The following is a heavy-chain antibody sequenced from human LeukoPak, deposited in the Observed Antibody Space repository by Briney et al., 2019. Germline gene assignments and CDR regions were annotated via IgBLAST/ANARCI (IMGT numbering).Heavy chain of an antibody. CDR1: GYTFTSYD. Sequence: GASVKVSCKASGYTFTSYDINWVRQATGQGLEWMGWMNPNSGNTGYAQKFQGRVTMTRNTSISTAYMELSSLRSDDTAVYYCARSRLAAAGDYWGQGALVTVSP. CDR3: ARSRLAAAGDY. CDR2: MNPNSGNT. V-gene: IGHV1-8*01. J-gene: IGHJ4*02. D-gene: IGHD6-13*01.